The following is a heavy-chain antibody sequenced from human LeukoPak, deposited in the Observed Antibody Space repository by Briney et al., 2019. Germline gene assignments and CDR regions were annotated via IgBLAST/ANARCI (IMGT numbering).Heavy chain of an antibody. CDR3: AKDRPPRVHYDKGAFDI. V-gene: IGHV3-23*01. J-gene: IGHJ3*02. CDR2: ISGSGGST. Sequence: GGSLRLSCAASGFTFSSYAMSWVRQAPGKGLEWVSAISGSGGSTYYADSVKGRFTISRDNSKNTLYLQMNSLRAEDTAVYYCAKDRPPRVHYDKGAFDIWGQGTMVTVSS. CDR1: GFTFSSYA. D-gene: IGHD3-22*01.